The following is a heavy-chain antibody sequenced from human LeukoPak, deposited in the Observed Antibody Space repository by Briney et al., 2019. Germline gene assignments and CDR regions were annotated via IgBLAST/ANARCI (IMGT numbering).Heavy chain of an antibody. Sequence: PGRSLRLSCAASGFTFSSYAMHWVRQAPGKGLEWVAVISYDGSNKYYADSVKGRFTISRDNSKNTLYLQMNSLRAEDTAVYYCARGPGRRGTAMAHGRLGYYMDVWGKGTTVTVSS. CDR3: ARGPGRRGTAMAHGRLGYYMDV. CDR1: GFTFSSYA. V-gene: IGHV3-30*01. J-gene: IGHJ6*03. CDR2: ISYDGSNK. D-gene: IGHD5-18*01.